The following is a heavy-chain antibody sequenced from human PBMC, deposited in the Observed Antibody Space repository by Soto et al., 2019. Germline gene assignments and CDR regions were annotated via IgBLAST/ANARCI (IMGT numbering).Heavy chain of an antibody. CDR1: GFTFSSYG. D-gene: IGHD6-13*01. CDR2: ISYDGSNK. V-gene: IGHV3-30*18. CDR3: AKDQYSSSWYSYNWFDP. Sequence: GGSLRLSCAASGFTFSSYGMHWVRQAPGKGLEWVAVISYDGSNKYYADSVKGRFTISRDNSKNTLYLQMNSLRAEDTAVYYCAKDQYSSSWYSYNWFDPWGQGPLVTVSS. J-gene: IGHJ5*02.